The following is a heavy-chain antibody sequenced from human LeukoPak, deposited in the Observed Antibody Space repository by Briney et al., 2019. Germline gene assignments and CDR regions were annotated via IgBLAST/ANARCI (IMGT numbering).Heavy chain of an antibody. CDR2: ITDKGSNT. Sequence: PGGSLRLSCAASGFSFSSYSMNWVRQAPGKGLEWVSTITDKGSNTYYADSVKGRFTISRDNSKSTLYLQMNSLRAEDTAVYYCAKDPGGRSNWFDPWGQGALVTASS. CDR1: GFSFSSYS. D-gene: IGHD3-10*01. J-gene: IGHJ5*02. V-gene: IGHV3-23*01. CDR3: AKDPGGRSNWFDP.